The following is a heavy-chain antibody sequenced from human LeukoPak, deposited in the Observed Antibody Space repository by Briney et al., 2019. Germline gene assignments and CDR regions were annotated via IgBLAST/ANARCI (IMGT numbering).Heavy chain of an antibody. J-gene: IGHJ4*02. CDR3: AKDPYGGSGAFDY. Sequence: GGSLRLSCAASGFTFSSYAMSWVRQAPGKGLEWVSAISGSGGSTYYADSVKGRFTISRDNSKNTPYLQMNSLRAEDTAVYYCAKDPYGGSGAFDYWGQGTLVTVSS. CDR2: ISGSGGST. V-gene: IGHV3-23*01. CDR1: GFTFSSYA. D-gene: IGHD3-10*01.